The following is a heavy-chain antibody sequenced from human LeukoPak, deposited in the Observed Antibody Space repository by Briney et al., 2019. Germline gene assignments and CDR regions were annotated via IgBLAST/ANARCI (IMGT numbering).Heavy chain of an antibody. Sequence: SETLSLTCTVSGYSISSGYYWGWIRQPPGKGLEWIGSIYHSGSTYYNPSLKSRVTISVDTSKNQFSLKLSSVTAADTAVYYCARVGSGSYYGFDYWGQGTLVTVSS. CDR2: IYHSGST. CDR3: ARVGSGSYYGFDY. J-gene: IGHJ4*02. V-gene: IGHV4-38-2*02. CDR1: GYSISSGYY. D-gene: IGHD1-26*01.